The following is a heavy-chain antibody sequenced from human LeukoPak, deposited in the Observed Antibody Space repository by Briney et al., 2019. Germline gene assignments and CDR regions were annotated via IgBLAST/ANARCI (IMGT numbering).Heavy chain of an antibody. V-gene: IGHV1-2*02. CDR2: INPNSGGT. CDR3: ARDGYTYGDNWFDP. CDR1: GYTFTGYY. J-gene: IGHJ5*02. D-gene: IGHD5-18*01. Sequence: ASVKVSCKASGYTFTGYYMHWVRQAPGQGLEWMGWINPNSGGTSYAQKFQARVTMTRDTSSSTAYMELTRLTSDDTAVYYCARDGYTYGDNWFDPWGQGTLVTVSS.